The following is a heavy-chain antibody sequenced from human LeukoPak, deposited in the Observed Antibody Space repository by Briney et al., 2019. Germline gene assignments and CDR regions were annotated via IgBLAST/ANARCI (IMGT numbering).Heavy chain of an antibody. CDR2: IIPIFGTA. CDR3: ARQSDGYNRN. V-gene: IGHV1-69*05. Sequence: SVKVSCKASGGTFSSYAISWVRQAPGQGLEWMGGIIPIFGTANYAQKFQGRDTITTDKSTSTAYMELSSLRAEDTAVYYCARQSDGYNRNWGQGTLVTVSS. CDR1: GGTFSSYA. D-gene: IGHD5-24*01. J-gene: IGHJ4*02.